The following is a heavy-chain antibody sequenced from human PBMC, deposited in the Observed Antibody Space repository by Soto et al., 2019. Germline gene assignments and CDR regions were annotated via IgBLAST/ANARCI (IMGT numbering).Heavy chain of an antibody. J-gene: IGHJ4*02. CDR1: GGSISSGGYY. CDR3: ARVASIVFGSWTRSPSYYFVY. D-gene: IGHD6-13*01. CDR2: IYYSGST. Sequence: SETLSLTCTVSGGSISSGGYYWSWIRQHPGKGLEWIGYIYYSGSTYYNPSLKSRVTISVDTSKNQFSLKLSSVTAADTAVYYCARVASIVFGSWTRSPSYYFVYWGQGTLVTVSS. V-gene: IGHV4-31*03.